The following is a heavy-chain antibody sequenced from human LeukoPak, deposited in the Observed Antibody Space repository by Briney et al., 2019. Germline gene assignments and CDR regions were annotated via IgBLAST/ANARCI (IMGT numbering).Heavy chain of an antibody. V-gene: IGHV1-18*01. CDR2: ISPYNGHT. D-gene: IGHD1-26*01. Sequence: ASVNVSCKASGYTFINSAIGWVRQAPGQGLEWMGWISPYNGHTKYAESLQGRVTMTTDTSTSTAYMELRSLRSDDTAMYYCARVGASYDGLIDYWGQGTRVTVSS. CDR1: GYTFINSA. J-gene: IGHJ4*02. CDR3: ARVGASYDGLIDY.